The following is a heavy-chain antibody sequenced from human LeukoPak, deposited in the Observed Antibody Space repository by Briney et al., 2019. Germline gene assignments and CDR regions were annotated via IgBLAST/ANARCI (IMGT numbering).Heavy chain of an antibody. CDR3: ASHCSSTSCFGY. Sequence: GGSLRLSCAASGFTFSSYAMSWVRQAPGKGLEWVSAISGSGGSTYYADSVKGRFTISRDNSKNTLYLQMNSLRAEDTDVYYCASHCSSTSCFGYWGQGTLVTVSS. V-gene: IGHV3-23*01. CDR2: ISGSGGST. D-gene: IGHD2-2*01. CDR1: GFTFSSYA. J-gene: IGHJ4*02.